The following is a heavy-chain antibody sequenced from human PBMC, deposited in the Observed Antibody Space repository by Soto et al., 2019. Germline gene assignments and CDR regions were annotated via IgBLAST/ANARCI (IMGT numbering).Heavy chain of an antibody. CDR2: ISSSSSYI. CDR1: GFTFSSYS. D-gene: IGHD3-16*02. Sequence: GGSLRLSCAASGFTFSSYSMNWVGQAPGKGLEWVSSISSSSSYIYYADSVKGRFTISRDNAKNSLYLQMNSLRAEDTAVYYCARESRAFGGVIVSRGRTHDAFDIWGQGTMVTVSS. CDR3: ARESRAFGGVIVSRGRTHDAFDI. J-gene: IGHJ3*02. V-gene: IGHV3-21*01.